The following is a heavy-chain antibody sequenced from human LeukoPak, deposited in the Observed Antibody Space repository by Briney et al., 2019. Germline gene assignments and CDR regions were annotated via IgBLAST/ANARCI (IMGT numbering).Heavy chain of an antibody. D-gene: IGHD2-8*02. CDR3: ARGLVVLLD. CDR1: GYTFSGYY. CDR2: INPDSGDT. Sequence: ASVKVSCKASGYTFSGYYMHWVRQAPGRGLEWMGWINPDSGDTNYAQNFQGRVTVTRDTSITTAYLELKRLTSDDTAVYYCARGLVVLLDWGQRTLVTVSS. J-gene: IGHJ4*02. V-gene: IGHV1-2*02.